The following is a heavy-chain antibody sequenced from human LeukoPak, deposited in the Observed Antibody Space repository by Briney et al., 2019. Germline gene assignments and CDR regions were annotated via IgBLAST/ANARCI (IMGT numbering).Heavy chain of an antibody. CDR3: ARAQPLPVTTTPFDY. J-gene: IGHJ4*02. Sequence: SGGSLRLSCAASGFTVSSNYMSWVRQAPGKGLEWVSVIYSGGSTYYADSVKGRFTISRDNSKNTLYLQMNSLRAEDTAVYYCARAQPLPVTTTPFDYWGQGTLVTVSS. V-gene: IGHV3-53*01. CDR1: GFTVSSNY. D-gene: IGHD4-17*01. CDR2: IYSGGST.